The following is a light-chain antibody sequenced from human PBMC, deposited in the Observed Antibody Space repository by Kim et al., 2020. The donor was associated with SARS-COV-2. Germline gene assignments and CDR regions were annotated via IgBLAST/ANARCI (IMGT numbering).Light chain of an antibody. CDR3: ATWDDSLNGWV. CDR1: SSNIESNT. Sequence: QRVTISCSGSSSNIESNTVNWYQQFPGTAPKLLIFANNHRPSGVPDRFSGAKSGTSASLAISGLHSEDEADYYCATWDDSLNGWVFGGGTQLTVL. V-gene: IGLV1-44*01. CDR2: ANN. J-gene: IGLJ3*02.